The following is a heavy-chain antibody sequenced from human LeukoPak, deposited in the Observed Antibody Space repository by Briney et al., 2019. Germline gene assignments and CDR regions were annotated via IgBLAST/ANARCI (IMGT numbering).Heavy chain of an antibody. Sequence: PGGALRLSCAASGFTFSSYWMHWVRRAPRKGLVWVSYISGDGSSTTYADSVKGRFTISRDNAKNTLDLQMNSLRAEDTAVYYCARGGWGTAIDYWAQGTLVTVSS. CDR1: GFTFSSYW. J-gene: IGHJ4*02. CDR3: ARGGWGTAIDY. V-gene: IGHV3-74*01. CDR2: ISGDGSST. D-gene: IGHD1-7*01.